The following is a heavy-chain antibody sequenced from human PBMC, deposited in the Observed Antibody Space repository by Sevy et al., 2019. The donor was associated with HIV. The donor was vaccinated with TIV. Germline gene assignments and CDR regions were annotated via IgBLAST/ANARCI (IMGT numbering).Heavy chain of an antibody. CDR1: GGTFSSYA. D-gene: IGHD3-22*01. Sequence: ASVKVSCKASGGTFSSYAISWVRQAPGQGLEWMGGIIPIFGTANYAQKFQGRVTITADESTSKAYMELSSLGSEDTAGYYCARDLVGYYDSSGYRNWFDPWGQGTLVTVSS. J-gene: IGHJ5*02. CDR2: IIPIFGTA. V-gene: IGHV1-69*13. CDR3: ARDLVGYYDSSGYRNWFDP.